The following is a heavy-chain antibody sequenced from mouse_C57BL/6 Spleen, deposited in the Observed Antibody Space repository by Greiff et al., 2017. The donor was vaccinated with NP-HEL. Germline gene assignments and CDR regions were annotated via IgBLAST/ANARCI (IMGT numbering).Heavy chain of an antibody. Sequence: QVQLQQPGAELVMPGASVKLSCKASGYTFTSYWMHWVKQRPGQGLEWIGEIDPSDSYTNYNQKFKGKSTLTVDKSSSTAYMQLSSLTSEDSAVYYCARSEDGYYFGDYWGQGTTLTVSS. D-gene: IGHD2-3*01. CDR1: GYTFTSYW. J-gene: IGHJ2*01. CDR3: ARSEDGYYFGDY. CDR2: IDPSDSYT. V-gene: IGHV1-69*01.